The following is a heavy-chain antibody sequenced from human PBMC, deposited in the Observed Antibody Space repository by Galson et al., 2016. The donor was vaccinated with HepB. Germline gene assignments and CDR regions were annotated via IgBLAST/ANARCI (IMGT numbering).Heavy chain of an antibody. Sequence: SEPLSPTSTASGGPSVLRGHNWGCIRQPPGRGREWFASVWHAPSTYDNPTLRSRVTLSLDTSKSQFSLRLNSVSAADTAVYFCARGRFGHTYGCDSFDLWGQGTTVIVSS. CDR3: ARGRFGHTYGCDSFDL. V-gene: IGHV4-39*01. CDR1: GGPSVLRGHN. CDR2: VWHAPST. D-gene: IGHD5-18*01. J-gene: IGHJ3*01.